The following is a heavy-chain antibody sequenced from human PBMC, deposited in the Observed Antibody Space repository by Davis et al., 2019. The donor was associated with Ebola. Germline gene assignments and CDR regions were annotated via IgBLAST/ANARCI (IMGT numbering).Heavy chain of an antibody. CDR2: INPNSGGT. V-gene: IGHV1-2*04. J-gene: IGHJ4*02. CDR3: AREYCSSTSCSRYFDY. D-gene: IGHD2-2*01. Sequence: ASVKVSCKASGYTFTGYYMHWVRQAPGQGLEWMGWINPNSGGTNYAQKFQGWVTMTRDTSISTAYMELSRLRSDDTAVYYCAREYCSSTSCSRYFDYWGQGTLVTVSS. CDR1: GYTFTGYY.